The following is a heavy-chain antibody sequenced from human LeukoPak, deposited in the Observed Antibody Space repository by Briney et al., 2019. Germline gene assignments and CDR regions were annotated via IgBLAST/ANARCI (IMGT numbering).Heavy chain of an antibody. V-gene: IGHV3-30*02. CDR2: IQYDGSNK. D-gene: IGHD4-17*01. CDR3: AKAYGDYKFMDV. J-gene: IGHJ6*04. Sequence: WIRQAPGKGLEWVAFIQYDGSNKQYADSVKGRFTISRDNSKNTLYLQMNSLRAEDTAMYHCAKAYGDYKFMDVWGTGTTVTISS.